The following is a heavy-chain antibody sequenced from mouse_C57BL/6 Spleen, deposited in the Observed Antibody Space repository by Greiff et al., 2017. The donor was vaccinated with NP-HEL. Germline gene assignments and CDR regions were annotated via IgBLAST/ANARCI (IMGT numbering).Heavy chain of an antibody. Sequence: EVKLVESGGGLVKPGGSLKLSCAASGFTFSSYAMSWVRQTPEKRLEWVATISDGGSYTYYPDNVKGRFTISRDNAKNNLYLQMSHLKSEDTAMYYCARDRTSFDYYAMDYWGQGTSVTVSS. V-gene: IGHV5-4*01. CDR1: GFTFSSYA. CDR3: ARDRTSFDYYAMDY. CDR2: ISDGGSYT. J-gene: IGHJ4*01.